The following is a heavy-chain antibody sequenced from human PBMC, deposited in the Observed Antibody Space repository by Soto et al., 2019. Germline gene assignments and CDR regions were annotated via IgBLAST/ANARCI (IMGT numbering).Heavy chain of an antibody. V-gene: IGHV4-34*01. CDR2: INHSGST. CDR1: GGSFSGYY. D-gene: IGHD2-2*03. J-gene: IGHJ6*02. Sequence: SETLSLTCAVYGGSFSGYYWSWIRQPPGKGLEWIGEINHSGSTNYNPSLKSRVTISVDTSKNQFSLKLSSVTAADTAVYYCARGQSGMDIVVVPAAYGMDVWGQGTTVTVSS. CDR3: ARGQSGMDIVVVPAAYGMDV.